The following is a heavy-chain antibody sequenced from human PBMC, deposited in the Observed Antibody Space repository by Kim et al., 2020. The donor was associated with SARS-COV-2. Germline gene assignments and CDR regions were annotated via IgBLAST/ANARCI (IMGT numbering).Heavy chain of an antibody. Sequence: SETLSLTCAVYGGSFSGYYWSWIRQPPGKGLEWIGEINHSGSTNYNPSLKSRVTISVDTSKNQFSLKLSSVTAADTAVYYCARRGYQLLHYYYYYYMDVWGKGTTVTVSS. CDR2: INHSGST. J-gene: IGHJ6*03. CDR1: GGSFSGYY. V-gene: IGHV4-34*01. D-gene: IGHD2-2*01. CDR3: ARRGYQLLHYYYYYYMDV.